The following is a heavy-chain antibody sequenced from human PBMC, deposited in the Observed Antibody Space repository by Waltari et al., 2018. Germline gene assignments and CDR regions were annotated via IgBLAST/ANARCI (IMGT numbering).Heavy chain of an antibody. V-gene: IGHV3-21*01. CDR2: ITSSSYI. Sequence: EVQLVESGGGLVKPGGSLRLSCAACGFTFSNWSMHWVRQAPGKGLEWVSSITSSSYIYYADSVKGRFTISRDNAKNSLYLQMNSLRAEDTAVYYCARDHYYGSGTYSSFDYWGQGTLVTVSS. CDR1: GFTFSNWS. D-gene: IGHD3-10*01. J-gene: IGHJ4*02. CDR3: ARDHYYGSGTYSSFDY.